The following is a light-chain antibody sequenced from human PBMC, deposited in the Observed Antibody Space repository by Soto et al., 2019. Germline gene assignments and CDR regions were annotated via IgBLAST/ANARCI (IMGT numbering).Light chain of an antibody. J-gene: IGKJ1*01. CDR1: QTISSH. V-gene: IGKV1-39*01. CDR2: AAS. CDR3: QQSYSSTWT. Sequence: DIQMTQSPSSLSASVGDRVIITCRASQTISSHLNWYQQKPGKAPNLLVYAASSLQSGVPSRFTGSGSGTDFTLTISSLQPEDFATYFCQQSYSSTWTFGKGTKVDI.